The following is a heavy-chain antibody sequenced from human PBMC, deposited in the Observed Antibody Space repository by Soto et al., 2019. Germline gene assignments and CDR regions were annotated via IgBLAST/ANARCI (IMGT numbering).Heavy chain of an antibody. CDR1: GFTFSSHS. J-gene: IGHJ4*02. V-gene: IGHV3-48*02. CDR3: AREKAEQWLVLGFRPDFDY. CDR2: ISSSSSTI. D-gene: IGHD6-19*01. Sequence: PGGSLRLSCAASGFTFSSHSMNWVRQAPGKGLEWVSYISSSSSTIYYVDSVKGRFTISRDNAKNSLYLQMNSLRDEDTAVYYCAREKAEQWLVLGFRPDFDYWGQGTLVTVSS.